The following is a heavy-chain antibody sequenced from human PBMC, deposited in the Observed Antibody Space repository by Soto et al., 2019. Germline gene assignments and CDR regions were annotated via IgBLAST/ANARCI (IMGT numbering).Heavy chain of an antibody. Sequence: QVQLVESGGGVVQPGTSLRVSCVGSGFTFRSYVIHWVRQAPGKGLEWVALTSYDGSDKYYGDSVRGRFTISRDNSRNTVDLQRDSRSLEDTALYYCARWGTTGGLDVWSQGTLVSVSS. J-gene: IGHJ1*01. V-gene: IGHV3-30*19. CDR2: TSYDGSDK. D-gene: IGHD3-16*01. CDR1: GFTFRSYV. CDR3: ARWGTTGGLDV.